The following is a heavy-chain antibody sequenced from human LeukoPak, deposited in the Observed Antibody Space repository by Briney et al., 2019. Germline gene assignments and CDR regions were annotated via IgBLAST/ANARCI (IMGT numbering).Heavy chain of an antibody. D-gene: IGHD3-16*01. CDR2: ISGSGDST. CDR3: AKTLEKFPNSPTLEKSLLYSWYFDY. Sequence: GGSLRLSCVASGFTLRSYVMNWVRQTPGKGLEWVSSISGSGDSTFYADSVKGRFSISRDNSKNTLYLQVNGLKTEATAVYYCAKTLEKFPNSPTLEKSLLYSWYFDYWGQGTLVTVSS. V-gene: IGHV3-23*01. CDR1: GFTLRSYV. J-gene: IGHJ4*02.